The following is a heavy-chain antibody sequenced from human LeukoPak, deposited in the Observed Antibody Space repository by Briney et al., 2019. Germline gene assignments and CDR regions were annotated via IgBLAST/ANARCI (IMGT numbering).Heavy chain of an antibody. Sequence: GASVKVSCKASGFTFSGHYIHWVRQAPGQGLEWMGYINPHSGGTSSPQKFQGRLTMTTDTSICAVYMELSSLTSDDTAMYYCVREGNELLSKNFDYRGQGTLVTVSS. D-gene: IGHD2-21*02. CDR1: GFTFSGHY. J-gene: IGHJ4*02. CDR2: INPHSGGT. CDR3: VREGNELLSKNFDY. V-gene: IGHV1-2*02.